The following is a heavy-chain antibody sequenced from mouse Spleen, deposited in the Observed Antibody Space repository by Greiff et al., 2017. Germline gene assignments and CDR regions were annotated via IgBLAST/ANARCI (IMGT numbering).Heavy chain of an antibody. CDR2: IYPGGGYT. V-gene: IGHV1-63*02. CDR1: GYTFTNYW. Sequence: QVQLQQSGAELVRPGTSVKISCKASGYTFTNYWLGWVKQRPGHGLEWIGDIYPGGGYTNYNEKFKGKATLTADTSSSTAYMQLSSLTSEDSAVYFCARYYYGSQSHFDYWGQGTTLTVSS. D-gene: IGHD1-1*01. CDR3: ARYYYGSQSHFDY. J-gene: IGHJ2*01.